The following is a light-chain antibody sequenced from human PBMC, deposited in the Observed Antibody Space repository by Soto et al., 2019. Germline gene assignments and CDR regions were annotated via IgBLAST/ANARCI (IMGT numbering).Light chain of an antibody. CDR3: QQYDSLPLT. Sequence: DIQMTQSPSSLSASVGDRVTITCQASQDISDYLNWYQQRPGKAPNLLIYAASNLETRVPSRFSGSGSGTFFTLTITSLQPEDFATYYCQQYDSLPLTFDGGTKVDIK. CDR2: AAS. J-gene: IGKJ4*01. CDR1: QDISDY. V-gene: IGKV1-33*01.